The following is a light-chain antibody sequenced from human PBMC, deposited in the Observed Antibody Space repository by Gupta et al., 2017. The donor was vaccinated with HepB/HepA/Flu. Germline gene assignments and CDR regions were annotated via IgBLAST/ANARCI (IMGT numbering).Light chain of an antibody. CDR1: SSDIGSYNR. Sequence: QSALTQPSSVSGSPGQSVTISCTGTSSDIGSYNRVSWYQQPPGTAPKLIIYEVSNRPSGVPDRFSGSKSGNTASLTVSGLQAEDEADYFCSSYASGSTLVFGGGTKVTVL. CDR2: EVS. J-gene: IGLJ2*01. CDR3: SSYASGSTLV. V-gene: IGLV2-18*02.